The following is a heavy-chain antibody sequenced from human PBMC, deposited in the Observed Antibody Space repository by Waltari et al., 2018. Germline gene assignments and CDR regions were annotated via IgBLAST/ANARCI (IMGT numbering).Heavy chain of an antibody. J-gene: IGHJ2*01. CDR1: GGSFSGYY. CDR2: INHSGST. D-gene: IGHD6-13*01. V-gene: IGHV4-34*01. Sequence: QVQLQQWGAGLLKPSETLSLTCAVYGGSFSGYYWSWIRQPPGKGLEWIGEINHSGSTNYNPSLKSLVTISVDTSKNQFSLKLSSVTAADTAVYYCAREQQLTPYWYFDLWGRGTLVTVSS. CDR3: AREQQLTPYWYFDL.